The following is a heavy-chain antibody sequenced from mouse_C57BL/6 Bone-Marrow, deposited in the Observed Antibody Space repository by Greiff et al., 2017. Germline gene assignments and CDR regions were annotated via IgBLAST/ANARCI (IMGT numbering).Heavy chain of an antibody. J-gene: IGHJ4*01. Sequence: EVQVVESGGDLVKPGGSLKLSCAASGFTFSSYGMSWVRQTPDKRLEWVATISSGGSYTYYPDSVKGRFTISRDNAKNTLYLQMSSLKSEDTAMYYCERHTLYYAMDYWGQGTSVTVSS. CDR2: ISSGGSYT. CDR3: ERHTLYYAMDY. V-gene: IGHV5-6*01. CDR1: GFTFSSYG.